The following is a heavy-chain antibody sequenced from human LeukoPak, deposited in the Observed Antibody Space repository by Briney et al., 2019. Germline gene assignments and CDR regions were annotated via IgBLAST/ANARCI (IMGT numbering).Heavy chain of an antibody. CDR1: GFTFSESW. Sequence: QSGGSLRLSCVASGFTFSESWMTWVRQAPGKGLEWVASIKHDEREEYYADSVKGRFSMSRDNGKNSLYLQMNSLRDEDTAVYYCARYCSGGSCYQYYYGMDVWGQGTTVTVSS. D-gene: IGHD2-15*01. CDR2: IKHDEREE. J-gene: IGHJ6*02. V-gene: IGHV3-7*01. CDR3: ARYCSGGSCYQYYYGMDV.